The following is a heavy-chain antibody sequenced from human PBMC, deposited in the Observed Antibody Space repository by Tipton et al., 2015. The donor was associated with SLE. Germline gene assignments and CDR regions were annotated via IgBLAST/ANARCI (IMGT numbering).Heavy chain of an antibody. CDR2: ISGSGGST. CDR1: GFTFSSYA. J-gene: IGHJ4*02. CDR3: AKGGYYDSSGYSHDC. V-gene: IGHV3-23*01. D-gene: IGHD3-22*01. Sequence: SLRLSCAASGFTFSSYAMSWVRQAPGKGLEWVSAISGSGGSTYYADSVKGRFTISRDNSKNTLYLQMNSLRAEDTAVYYCAKGGYYDSSGYSHDCWGQGTLVTVSS.